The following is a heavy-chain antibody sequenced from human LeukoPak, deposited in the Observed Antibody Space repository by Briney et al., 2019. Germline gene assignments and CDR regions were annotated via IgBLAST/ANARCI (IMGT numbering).Heavy chain of an antibody. CDR3: AKDPHEFSSGWSHFDY. V-gene: IGHV1-18*01. CDR1: GYTFTNYG. J-gene: IGHJ4*02. CDR2: INTYNGNT. Sequence: ASVKVSCKASGYTFTNYGISWVRQAPGQGLEWMGWINTYNGNTNYAQKLRGRVTMTTDTSTSTAYMKLRSLRSDDAAVYYCAKDPHEFSSGWSHFDYWGQGTLVTVSS. D-gene: IGHD6-19*01.